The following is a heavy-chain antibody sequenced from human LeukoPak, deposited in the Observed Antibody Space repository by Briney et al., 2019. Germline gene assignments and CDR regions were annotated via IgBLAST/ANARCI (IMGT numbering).Heavy chain of an antibody. V-gene: IGHV3-48*02. Sequence: GGSLRLSCAASGFTFNTYAMTWVRQAPGKGLEWISYIGSSGRSIYYADSVKGRFTISRDNAKNSLYLQMNGLRDEDTAVYYCTRARMASSTYFFDFWGQGALVTVSS. CDR2: IGSSGRSI. CDR1: GFTFNTYA. D-gene: IGHD5/OR15-5a*01. CDR3: TRARMASSTYFFDF. J-gene: IGHJ4*02.